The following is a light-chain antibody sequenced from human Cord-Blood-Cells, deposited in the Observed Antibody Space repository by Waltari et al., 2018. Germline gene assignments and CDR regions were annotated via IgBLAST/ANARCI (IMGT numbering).Light chain of an antibody. V-gene: IGLV6-57*01. CDR1: SGSIASNY. CDR3: RSYDRSNWV. Sequence: NFMLTQPHSVSESPGKTVTISCTRSSGSIASNYVQWYQQRPGSSPTTVMNGDNQSPSGVPDRFSGSLYSSSNSASPTTSGLKTEEEADCYCRSYDRSNWVFGGGTKLTVL. J-gene: IGLJ3*02. CDR2: GDN.